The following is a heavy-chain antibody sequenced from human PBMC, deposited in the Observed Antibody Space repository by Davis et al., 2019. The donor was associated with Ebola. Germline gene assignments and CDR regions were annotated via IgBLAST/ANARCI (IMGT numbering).Heavy chain of an antibody. CDR3: AGRGPWGMDV. CDR2: IYYRGST. V-gene: IGHV4-59*08. Sequence: SETLSLTCTVSGGSVSNYYWSWIPQPPGKGLEWIGYIYYRGSTNYNPSLKSRVTILVDTSKNQFSLKLSSVTAADTAVYYCAGRGPWGMDVWGQGTTVTVSS. D-gene: IGHD5-12*01. J-gene: IGHJ6*02. CDR1: GGSVSNYY.